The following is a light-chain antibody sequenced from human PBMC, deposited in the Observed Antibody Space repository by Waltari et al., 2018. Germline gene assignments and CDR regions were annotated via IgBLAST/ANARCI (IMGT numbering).Light chain of an antibody. V-gene: IGKV1-12*01. CDR3: QQGDSFTWT. CDR1: QDITRW. J-gene: IGKJ1*01. Sequence: DIQMTQSPSSVSASVGDRVTITCRASQDITRWLAWYQQKPGKAPKLLIYTASSLQSGVPSRFSGGGYGTDFTLTISSLQPEDFATYHCQQGDSFTWTFGQGTKVDMK. CDR2: TAS.